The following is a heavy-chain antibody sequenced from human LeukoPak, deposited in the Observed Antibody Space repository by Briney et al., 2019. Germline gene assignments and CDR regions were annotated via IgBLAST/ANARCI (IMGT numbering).Heavy chain of an antibody. D-gene: IGHD2-2*01. Sequence: SDTLSLTCTVSGGSISSYYWSWIRQPPGKGLEWMGYIYYSGSTNYNPSLKSRLTISVDTSKNQFSLKLSSVTAADTAVYYCARGIYCSSTSCYYYFDYWGQGTLVTVSS. CDR1: GGSISSYY. CDR3: ARGIYCSSTSCYYYFDY. V-gene: IGHV4-59*07. CDR2: IYYSGST. J-gene: IGHJ4*02.